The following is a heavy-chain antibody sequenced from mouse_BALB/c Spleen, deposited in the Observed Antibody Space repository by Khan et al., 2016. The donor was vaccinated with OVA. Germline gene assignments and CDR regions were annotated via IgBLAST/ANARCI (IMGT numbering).Heavy chain of an antibody. V-gene: IGHV3-2*02. D-gene: IGHD1-2*01. CDR3: ARTARIKY. CDR2: ISYSGST. Sequence: EVQLQESGPGLVKPSQSLSLTCTVTGYSITSGYGWNWIRQFPGNKLEWMGYISYSGSTNYNPSLQRRISIPRDTSKNQFFLQLNSVTTEDTATYYCARTARIKYWGQGTTLTVSS. CDR1: GYSITSGYG. J-gene: IGHJ2*01.